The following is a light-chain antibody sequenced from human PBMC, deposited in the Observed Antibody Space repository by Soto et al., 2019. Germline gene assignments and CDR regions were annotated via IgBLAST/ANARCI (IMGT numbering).Light chain of an antibody. CDR3: QKYGNSPPT. Sequence: EIVLTQSPGTLSLSPEERATLSCGASQSVSSGYLAWYQQKAGQAPRLLIYGASSRATGIPDRFSGSGSGTDFTLTITRLEPEDFAVYYCQKYGNSPPTFGQGTKVDIK. V-gene: IGKV3-20*01. CDR2: GAS. J-gene: IGKJ1*01. CDR1: QSVSSGY.